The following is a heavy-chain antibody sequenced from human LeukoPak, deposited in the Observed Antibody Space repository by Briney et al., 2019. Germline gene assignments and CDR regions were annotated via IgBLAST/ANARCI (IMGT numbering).Heavy chain of an antibody. CDR2: IKRKTDGETT. D-gene: IGHD6-19*01. V-gene: IGHV3-15*01. CDR3: TTGLSVAGIDS. J-gene: IGHJ4*02. Sequence: GGSLRLSCAASGFTFSNAWMSWVRQAPGKGLEWVGRIKRKTDGETTDYTAPVKGRFTISRDDSKNTLYLRMNSLKTEDTALYYCTTGLSVAGIDSWGQGTLVTVSS. CDR1: GFTFSNAW.